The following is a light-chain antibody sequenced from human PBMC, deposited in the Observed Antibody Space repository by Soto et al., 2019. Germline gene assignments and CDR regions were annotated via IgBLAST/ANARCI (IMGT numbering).Light chain of an antibody. J-gene: IGKJ5*01. Sequence: DIQMTQSPSSVSASVGDTVVITCRASQGIKSWFAWYQQRPGKAPKLLISDANTLQTGVPPRFSGSGSGTDFFLTVNSLQPEDCATYYCQQADSFPITFGQGTRLEIK. V-gene: IGKV1D-12*01. CDR2: DAN. CDR1: QGIKSW. CDR3: QQADSFPIT.